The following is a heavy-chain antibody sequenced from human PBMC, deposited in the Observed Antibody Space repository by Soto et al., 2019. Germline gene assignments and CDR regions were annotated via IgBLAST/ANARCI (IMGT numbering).Heavy chain of an antibody. CDR1: GYTFTGYY. Sequence: GASVKVSCKASGYTFTGYYMHLVRQAPGQGLEWMGWINPNSGGTNYAQKFQGWVTMTRDTSISTAYMELSRLRSDDTAVYYCARLLNHGGFEPWGQGTLVTVSS. D-gene: IGHD3-16*01. J-gene: IGHJ5*02. V-gene: IGHV1-2*04. CDR2: INPNSGGT. CDR3: ARLLNHGGFEP.